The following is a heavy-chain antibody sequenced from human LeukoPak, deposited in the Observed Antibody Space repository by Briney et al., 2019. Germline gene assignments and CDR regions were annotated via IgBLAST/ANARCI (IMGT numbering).Heavy chain of an antibody. V-gene: IGHV4-59*08. CDR2: IYYSGST. CDR1: GGSISSYY. D-gene: IGHD6-19*01. Sequence: SETLSLTCTVSGGSISSYYWSWIRQPPGKGLEWIGYIYYSGSTKYNPSLKSRVTISVDMSKNQFSLKLSSVTAADTAVYYCARHENSRGWYGLDYWGQGTLVTVSS. CDR3: ARHENSRGWYGLDY. J-gene: IGHJ4*02.